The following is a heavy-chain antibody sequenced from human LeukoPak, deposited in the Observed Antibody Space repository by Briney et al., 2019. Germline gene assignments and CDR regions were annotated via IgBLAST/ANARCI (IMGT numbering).Heavy chain of an antibody. CDR2: ISGSGGIT. Sequence: GGSLRLSCTASGFFSSDAMSWVRQAPGKGLECVSAISGSGGITYYADSVKGRFTISRDNSKDTLYLQMNSLRAEDTAVYYCARVLGSSWYSDWGQGTLVTVSS. V-gene: IGHV3-23*01. CDR3: ARVLGSSWYSD. CDR1: GFFSSDA. D-gene: IGHD6-13*01. J-gene: IGHJ4*02.